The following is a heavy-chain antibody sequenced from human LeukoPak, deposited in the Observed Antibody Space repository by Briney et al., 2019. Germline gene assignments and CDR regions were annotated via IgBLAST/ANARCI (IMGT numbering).Heavy chain of an antibody. CDR3: ASGGQLGLWFDP. Sequence: GGSLRLSCTASGFNFRSYAMSWVRQAPGKGLEWVSAISGSGGSTDYADSVKGRFTISRDISRNTLYLQMNGLRAEDTAMYYCASGGQLGLWFDPWGQGTLVTVSS. D-gene: IGHD6-6*01. CDR1: GFNFRSYA. CDR2: ISGSGGST. V-gene: IGHV3-23*01. J-gene: IGHJ5*02.